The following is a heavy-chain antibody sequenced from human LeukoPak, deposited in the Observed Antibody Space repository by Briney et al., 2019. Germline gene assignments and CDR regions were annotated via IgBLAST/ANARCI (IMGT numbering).Heavy chain of an antibody. Sequence: SETLSLTCTVSGGSISSYYWSWIRQPAGKGLEWLGRIYTSGSTNYNPSLKSRVTMSVDTSKNQFSLKLSSVTAADTAVYYCARDAGYCSSTSCYFGLSDYWGQGTLVTVSS. CDR3: ARDAGYCSSTSCYFGLSDY. CDR1: GGSISSYY. CDR2: IYTSGST. D-gene: IGHD2-2*01. V-gene: IGHV4-4*07. J-gene: IGHJ4*02.